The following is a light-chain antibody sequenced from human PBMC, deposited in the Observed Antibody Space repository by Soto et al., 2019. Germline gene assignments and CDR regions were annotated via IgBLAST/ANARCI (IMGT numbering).Light chain of an antibody. J-gene: IGKJ4*01. CDR2: GAA. CDR3: QQYAQSFT. Sequence: VLTQSPGTLSFSPGETATLTCRASPSLTNNYLAWYQQKPGRPPRILIYGAAYRATGVPDRFSGRGSGTQFTLTVSVLEPEDFAVYYCQQYAQSFTVGGGTRVEIK. V-gene: IGKV3-20*01. CDR1: PSLTNNY.